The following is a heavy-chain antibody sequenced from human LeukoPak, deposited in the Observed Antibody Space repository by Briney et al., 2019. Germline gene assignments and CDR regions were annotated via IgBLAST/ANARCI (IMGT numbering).Heavy chain of an antibody. CDR2: ISWNSGFI. CDR3: AKDMSSGTYGAGSFEASQDF. D-gene: IGHD3-10*01. J-gene: IGHJ4*02. CDR1: GFTFDDYA. Sequence: PGRSLRLSCAASGFTFDDYAMHWVRQAPGKGLEWVSGISWNSGFIAYADSVKGRFTVSRDNAKNYLYLQMTSLRAEDTALYYCAKDMSSGTYGAGSFEASQDFWGQGTLVTVSS. V-gene: IGHV3-9*01.